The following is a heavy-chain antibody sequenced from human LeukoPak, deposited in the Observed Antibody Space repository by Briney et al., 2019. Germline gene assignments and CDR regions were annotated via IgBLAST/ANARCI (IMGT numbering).Heavy chain of an antibody. D-gene: IGHD3-10*01. CDR1: GGSISGSSYY. J-gene: IGHJ4*02. Sequence: PSETLSLTCTVSGGSISGSSYYWGWIRQPPGKGLEWIGSIYYSGSTYYNPSLKSRVTISVDTSKNQFSLKLSSVTAADTAVYYCARLGGSGSYYAHPYWGQGTLVTVSS. V-gene: IGHV4-39*01. CDR2: IYYSGST. CDR3: ARLGGSGSYYAHPY.